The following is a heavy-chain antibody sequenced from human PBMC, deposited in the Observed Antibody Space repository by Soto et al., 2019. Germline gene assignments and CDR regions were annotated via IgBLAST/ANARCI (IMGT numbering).Heavy chain of an antibody. Sequence: ASVKVSCKASAYTFTIYCISWVRQAPGQGLEWMGWISAYNGNTNYAQKLQGRVTMTTDTSTSTAYMELRSLRSDDTAVYYCARDYYGSGSYESTLYYYYGMDFWAQGATVTVSS. J-gene: IGHJ6*02. CDR2: ISAYNGNT. CDR3: ARDYYGSGSYESTLYYYYGMDF. V-gene: IGHV1-18*01. CDR1: AYTFTIYC. D-gene: IGHD3-10*01.